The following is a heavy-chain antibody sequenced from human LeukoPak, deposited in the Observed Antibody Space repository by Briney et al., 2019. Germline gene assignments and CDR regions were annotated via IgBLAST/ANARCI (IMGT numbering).Heavy chain of an antibody. CDR3: TTFYHEYSPY. V-gene: IGHV3-15*01. CDR2: IKSNADGGTP. J-gene: IGHJ4*02. D-gene: IGHD2/OR15-2a*01. Sequence: GRSLRLSCAASGFSFMNAWMIWVRQAPGKGLKWVGRIKSNADGGTPDYAAPARGRFTISRDDSKNTLYLQMNSLKTEDTAVYYCTTFYHEYSPYWGRGTLVTVSS. CDR1: GFSFMNAW.